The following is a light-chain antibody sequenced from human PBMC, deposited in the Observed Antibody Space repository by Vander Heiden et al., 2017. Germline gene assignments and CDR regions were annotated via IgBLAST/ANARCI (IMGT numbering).Light chain of an antibody. Sequence: ETVLTQSPATLSVSPGERVTLSCRASQRVDSDLAWFQVKPGQAPRLLMYAASTWATGVPARFSGSGSGTDFTLSISSLQSEDFAVYYCQHYNRCQWTFGQGTKVEIK. J-gene: IGKJ1*01. CDR1: QRVDSD. V-gene: IGKV3-15*01. CDR3: QHYNRCQWT. CDR2: AAS.